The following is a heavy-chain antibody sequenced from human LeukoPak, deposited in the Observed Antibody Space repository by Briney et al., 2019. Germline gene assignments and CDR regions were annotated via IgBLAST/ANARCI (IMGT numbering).Heavy chain of an antibody. J-gene: IGHJ4*02. CDR3: ARDRGHSSGWYPLDY. CDR1: GFTVSSNY. CDR2: IYSGGST. D-gene: IGHD6-19*01. V-gene: IGHV3-53*01. Sequence: GGSLRHSCAASGFTVSSNYMSWVRQAPGKGLEWVSVIYSGGSTYYADSVKGRFTISRDNSKNTLYLQMNSLRAEDTAVYYCARDRGHSSGWYPLDYWGQGTLVTVSS.